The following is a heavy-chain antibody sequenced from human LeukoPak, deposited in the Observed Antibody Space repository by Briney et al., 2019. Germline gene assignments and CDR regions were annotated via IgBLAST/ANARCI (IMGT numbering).Heavy chain of an antibody. CDR2: ISSSGSTI. Sequence: GGSLRLSCAASGFTFSNYEMNWVRQAPGKGLEGVSYISSSGSTIYYADSVKGRFTISRDNAKNSLYLQMNSLRAEDTAVYYCARDLTHYYGSGNWFDPWGQGTLVTVSS. V-gene: IGHV3-48*03. D-gene: IGHD3-10*01. J-gene: IGHJ5*02. CDR3: ARDLTHYYGSGNWFDP. CDR1: GFTFSNYE.